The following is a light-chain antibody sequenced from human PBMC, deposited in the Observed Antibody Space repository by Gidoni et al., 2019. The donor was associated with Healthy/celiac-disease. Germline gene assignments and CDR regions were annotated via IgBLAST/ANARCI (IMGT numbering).Light chain of an antibody. CDR3: QQRSNWPPYT. CDR2: DAS. Sequence: EIVLTQSPATLSLSPGERATRSCRASQRVSSHLAWYQQKPGQAPRLLIYDASNRATGIPARFSGSGSGTDFTLTISSLEPEDFAVYYCQQRSNWPPYTFGQGTKLEIK. CDR1: QRVSSH. J-gene: IGKJ2*01. V-gene: IGKV3-11*01.